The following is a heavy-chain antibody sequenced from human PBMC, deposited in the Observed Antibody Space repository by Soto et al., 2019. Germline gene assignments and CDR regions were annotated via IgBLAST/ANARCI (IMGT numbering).Heavy chain of an antibody. CDR2: ISADGVTT. CDR1: GFTFSDYA. CDR3: EKGVSSANWNYFDY. J-gene: IGHJ4*02. D-gene: IGHD1-20*01. Sequence: GGSLRLSCAASGFTFSDYAMSWVRQAPGKGLEWVSGISADGVTTYSADSMEGHFTISRDNSKSTLFLQMNSLRAEDTATYYCEKGVSSANWNYFDYWGQRALVTVSS. V-gene: IGHV3-23*01.